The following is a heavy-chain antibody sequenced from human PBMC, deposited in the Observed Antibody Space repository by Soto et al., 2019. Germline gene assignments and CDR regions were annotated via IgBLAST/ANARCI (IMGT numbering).Heavy chain of an antibody. J-gene: IGHJ6*02. D-gene: IGHD3-3*01. CDR3: ARDQSTYYDFWSGYSWGGMDV. CDR1: GFTFSSYS. V-gene: IGHV3-48*02. Sequence: LSLSCAASGFTFSSYSMNWVRQAPGKGLEWVSYISSSSSTIYYADSVKGRFTISRDNAKNSLYLQMNSLRDEDTAVYYCARDQSTYYDFWSGYSWGGMDVWGQGTTVT. CDR2: ISSSSSTI.